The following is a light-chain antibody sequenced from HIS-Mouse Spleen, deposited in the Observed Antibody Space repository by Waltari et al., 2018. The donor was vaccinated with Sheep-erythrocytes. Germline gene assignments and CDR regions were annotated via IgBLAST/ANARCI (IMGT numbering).Light chain of an antibody. CDR3: SSYAGSNNWV. V-gene: IGLV2-8*01. CDR1: SSDVGGYTY. CDR2: EVS. Sequence: QSALTQPPSASGSPGQSVTISCTGPSSDVGGYTYVIWYQQHPGKAPILMIYEVSKRPSGVPDRFSGSKSGNTASLTVSGLQAEDEADYYCSSYAGSNNWVFGGGTKLTVL. J-gene: IGLJ3*02.